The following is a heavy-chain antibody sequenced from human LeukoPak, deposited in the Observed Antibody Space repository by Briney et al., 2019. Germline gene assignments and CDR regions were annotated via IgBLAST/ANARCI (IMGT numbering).Heavy chain of an antibody. CDR1: GGSISSYY. CDR2: IYYSGST. D-gene: IGHD3/OR15-3a*01. V-gene: IGHV4-59*08. CDR3: ARLGGLDAFDI. Sequence: SETLSLTCTVSGGSISSYYWSWIRQPPGEGLEWIGYIYYSGSTNYNPSLKSRVTISVDTSKNQFSLKLSSVTAADTAVYYCARLGGLDAFDIWGQGTMVTVSS. J-gene: IGHJ3*02.